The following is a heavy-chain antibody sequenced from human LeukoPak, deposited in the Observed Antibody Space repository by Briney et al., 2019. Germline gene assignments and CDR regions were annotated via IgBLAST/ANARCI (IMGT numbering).Heavy chain of an antibody. CDR3: ARELGNYDFWSGYYPQFDY. J-gene: IGHJ4*02. D-gene: IGHD3-3*01. CDR1: GGSFSGYY. Sequence: SETLSLTCAVYGGSFSGYYWSWIRQPPGKGLEWIGEINHSGSTNYNPSLKSRVTISVDTSKNQFSLKLSSVTAADTAVYYCARELGNYDFWSGYYPQFDYWGQGTLVTVSS. CDR2: INHSGST. V-gene: IGHV4-34*01.